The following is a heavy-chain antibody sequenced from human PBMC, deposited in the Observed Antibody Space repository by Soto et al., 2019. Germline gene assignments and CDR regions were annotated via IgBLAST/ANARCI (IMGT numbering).Heavy chain of an antibody. V-gene: IGHV5-51*01. CDR3: ARGGVSTRTFDY. CDR1: GYNFAVYW. Sequence: LKISCKGSGYNFAVYWIALGRQMPGKGLELMGIIYPSDSDTRYRPSFQGQVTISADKSISSAYLQWSSLRASDTAMYYCARGGVSTRTFDYWGQGTPVTVSS. CDR2: IYPSDSDT. D-gene: IGHD3-3*01. J-gene: IGHJ4*02.